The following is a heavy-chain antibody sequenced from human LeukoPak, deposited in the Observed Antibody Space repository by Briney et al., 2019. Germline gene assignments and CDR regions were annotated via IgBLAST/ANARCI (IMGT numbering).Heavy chain of an antibody. CDR2: IYPGDSDT. V-gene: IGHV5-51*01. J-gene: IGHJ1*01. Sequence: GESQKISCKGSGYSFTSYWIGWVRQMPGKGLEWMGIIYPGDSDTRYSPSFQGQVTISADKSTSTAYLQWSSLKASDTAMYYCARAFSGSYSDEYFQHWGQGTLVTVSS. CDR3: ARAFSGSYSDEYFQH. D-gene: IGHD1-26*01. CDR1: GYSFTSYW.